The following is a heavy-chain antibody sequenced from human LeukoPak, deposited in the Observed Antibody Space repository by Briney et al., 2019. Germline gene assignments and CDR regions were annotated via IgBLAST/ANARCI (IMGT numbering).Heavy chain of an antibody. CDR1: GFTFSNYS. CDR3: AKLVAVADDPVDY. Sequence: GGSLRLSCAASGFTFSNYSMNWVRQAPGKGLEWVSAISGSGGSTYYADSVKGRFTISRDNSKNTLYLQMNSLRAEDTAVYYCAKLVAVADDPVDYWGQGTLVTVSS. J-gene: IGHJ4*02. V-gene: IGHV3-23*01. CDR2: ISGSGGST. D-gene: IGHD6-19*01.